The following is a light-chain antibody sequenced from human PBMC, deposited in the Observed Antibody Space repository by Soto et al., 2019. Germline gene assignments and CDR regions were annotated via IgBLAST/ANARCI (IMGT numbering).Light chain of an antibody. CDR1: NNDIGVYDF. Sequence: QSVLTQPPSASGSPGQSVTISCTGTNNDIGVYDFVSWYQHHPAKAPRLIIYEVVQRPSGVPDRFSGSKSGNTASLTVSGLQAADEADYFCKSYAARNTYAFGSGTKLPV. J-gene: IGLJ1*01. CDR2: EVV. CDR3: KSYAARNTYA. V-gene: IGLV2-8*01.